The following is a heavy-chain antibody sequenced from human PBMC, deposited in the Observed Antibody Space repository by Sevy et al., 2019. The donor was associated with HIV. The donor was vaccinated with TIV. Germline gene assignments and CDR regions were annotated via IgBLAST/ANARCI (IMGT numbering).Heavy chain of an antibody. J-gene: IGHJ4*02. CDR3: ARAPGVVRGVVITALDY. D-gene: IGHD3-10*01. CDR1: GFTVSSNY. CDR2: IYSSGNT. V-gene: IGHV3-53*01. Sequence: GGSLRLSCAASGFTVSSNYMNWVRQAPGKGLEWVSVIYSSGNTFYADSVKGRFTISRDNSKNTLYLQMTSLRAEDTAMYYCARAPGVVRGVVITALDYWGQGTLVTVSS.